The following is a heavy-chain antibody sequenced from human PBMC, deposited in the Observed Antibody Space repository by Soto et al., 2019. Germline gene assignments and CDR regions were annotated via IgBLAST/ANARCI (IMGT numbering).Heavy chain of an antibody. CDR3: ARDASGHFDY. CDR2: IHSDGST. CDR1: GFTVSDS. D-gene: IGHD6-19*01. J-gene: IGHJ4*02. Sequence: EGSLRLSCSVAGFTVSDSMSWVRQAPGKGLECVSFIHSDGSTHYTDSVRGRFTISRDNSKNTLYLQMDRLRVDDTAVYFCARDASGHFDYWGQATVAPVSP. V-gene: IGHV3-53*01.